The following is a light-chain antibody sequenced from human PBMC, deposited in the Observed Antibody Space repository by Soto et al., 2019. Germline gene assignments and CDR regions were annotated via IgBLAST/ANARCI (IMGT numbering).Light chain of an antibody. CDR3: QQLNSYSCT. J-gene: IGKJ4*01. V-gene: IGKV1-13*02. CDR2: DAS. Sequence: IQMTQSPSSLSASVGDRATIPCRASQSIASRLNWYQQKPGSAPKRLIYDASSWESGVPSRFSGSGSGTDFTLTISSLQPEDFAIYYCQQLNSYSCTFGGGTKVDIK. CDR1: QSIASR.